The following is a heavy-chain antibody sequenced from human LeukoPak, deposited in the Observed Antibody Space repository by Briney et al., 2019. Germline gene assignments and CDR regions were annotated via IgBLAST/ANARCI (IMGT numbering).Heavy chain of an antibody. Sequence: GGSLRLSCAASGFTFSDYYMTWIRQAPGKGLEWVSYISSSSSYTNYADSVKGRFTITRDNAENSLYLQMNSLRAEDTAVYYCAKVRGRGYNLYYYDMDVWGQGTTVTVSS. CDR3: AKVRGRGYNLYYYDMDV. CDR1: GFTFSDYY. D-gene: IGHD5-24*01. CDR2: ISSSSSYT. J-gene: IGHJ6*02. V-gene: IGHV3-11*06.